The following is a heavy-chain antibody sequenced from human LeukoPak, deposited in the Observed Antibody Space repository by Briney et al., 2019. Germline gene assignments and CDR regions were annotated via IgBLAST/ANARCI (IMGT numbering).Heavy chain of an antibody. CDR3: ARDRNVGDDAFDI. J-gene: IGHJ3*02. CDR1: GFTFSSYS. CDR2: ISSSSSYI. D-gene: IGHD3-16*01. V-gene: IGHV3-21*01. Sequence: GGSLRLSCAASGFTFSSYSMTWVRQAPGKGLEWVSSISSSSSYIYYADSVKGRFTISRDNAKNSLYLQMNSLRAEDTAVYYCARDRNVGDDAFDIWGQGTMVTVSS.